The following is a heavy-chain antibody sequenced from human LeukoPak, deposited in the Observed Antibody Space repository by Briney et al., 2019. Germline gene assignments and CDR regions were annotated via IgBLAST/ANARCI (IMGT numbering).Heavy chain of an antibody. CDR2: IRYDGSNK. Sequence: GGSLRLSCAASGFTFSSYGMHWVRQAPGKGLEWVAFIRYDGSNKYYADSVKGRFTISRDNSKNTLYLQMNSLRAEDMAVYYCAKDRRAAKNWFDPWGQGTLVTVSS. J-gene: IGHJ5*02. CDR3: AKDRRAAKNWFDP. D-gene: IGHD6-13*01. CDR1: GFTFSSYG. V-gene: IGHV3-30*02.